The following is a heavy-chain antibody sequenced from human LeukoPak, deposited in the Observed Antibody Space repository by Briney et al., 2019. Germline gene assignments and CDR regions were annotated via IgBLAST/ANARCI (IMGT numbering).Heavy chain of an antibody. CDR2: IYYSGST. J-gene: IGHJ4*02. CDR1: GGSISSGDYY. V-gene: IGHV4-30-4*01. CDR3: ARDRSGIAAD. D-gene: IGHD1-26*01. Sequence: SETLSLTCTVSGGSISSGDYYWSWIRRPPGKGLEWIGYIYYSGSTYYNPSLKSRVTMSVDTSKNQFSLKLSSVTAADTAVFYCARDRSGIAADWGQGILVTVSS.